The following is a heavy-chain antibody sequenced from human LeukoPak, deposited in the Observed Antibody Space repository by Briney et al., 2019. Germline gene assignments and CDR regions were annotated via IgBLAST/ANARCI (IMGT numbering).Heavy chain of an antibody. CDR2: IIPIFSTA. D-gene: IGHD2-15*01. V-gene: IGHV1-69*05. Sequence: GASVKVSCKASGGTFSSYAISWVRQAPGQGLEWMGRIIPIFSTANYAQKFQGRVTITTDESTSTAYMELSSLRSEDTAVYYCASTGVSCSGGSCYSGDYYYYMDVWGKGTTVTVSS. CDR1: GGTFSSYA. J-gene: IGHJ6*03. CDR3: ASTGVSCSGGSCYSGDYYYYMDV.